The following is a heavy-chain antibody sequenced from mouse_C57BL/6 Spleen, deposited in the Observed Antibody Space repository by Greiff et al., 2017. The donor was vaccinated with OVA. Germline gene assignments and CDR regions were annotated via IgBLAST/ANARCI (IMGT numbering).Heavy chain of an antibody. D-gene: IGHD1-1*01. CDR2: IDPSDSYT. J-gene: IGHJ3*01. V-gene: IGHV1-50*01. CDR3: ASYYYGSRGFAY. Sequence: QVQLQQPGAELVKPGASVKLSCKASGYTFPSYWMQWVKQRPGQGLEWIGEIDPSDSYTNYNQKFKGKATLTVDTSSSTAYMQLSSLTSEDSAVYYCASYYYGSRGFAYWGQGTLVTVSA. CDR1: GYTFPSYW.